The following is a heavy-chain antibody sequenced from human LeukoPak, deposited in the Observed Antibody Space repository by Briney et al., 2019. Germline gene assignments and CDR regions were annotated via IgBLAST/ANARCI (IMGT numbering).Heavy chain of an antibody. Sequence: TSETLSLTCAVYGGSFSGYYWSWIRQPPGKGLEWIGEINHSGSTNYNPSLKSRVTISVDTSKNQFSLKLSSVTAADTAVYYCASLSCSGGNCYYSGGRDYWGQGTLVTVSS. CDR3: ASLSCSGGNCYYSGGRDY. D-gene: IGHD2-15*01. CDR2: INHSGST. CDR1: GGSFSGYY. V-gene: IGHV4-34*01. J-gene: IGHJ4*02.